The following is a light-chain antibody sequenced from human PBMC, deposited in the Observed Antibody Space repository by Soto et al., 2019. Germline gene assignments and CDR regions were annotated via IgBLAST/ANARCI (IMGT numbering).Light chain of an antibody. CDR1: QSVSSSY. CDR2: GAS. CDR3: QQYGSSQWT. J-gene: IGKJ1*01. V-gene: IGKV3-20*01. Sequence: EIVLTQSPGTLSLSPGERATLSCRASQSVSSSYLAWYQQKPGQAPRLLIYGASSRATGIPDRFSGSGSGTDFTLTISRLEPEDFAVYYCQQYGSSQWTFGQGTKVE.